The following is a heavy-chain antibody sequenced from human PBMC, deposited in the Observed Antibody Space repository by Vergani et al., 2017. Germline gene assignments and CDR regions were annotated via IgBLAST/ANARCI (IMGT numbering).Heavy chain of an antibody. CDR2: INHSGST. D-gene: IGHD2-21*02. CDR3: ARSDVRGGPFRFDY. CDR1: GGSFSGYY. Sequence: QVQLQQWGAGLLKPSETLSLTCAVYGGSFSGYYWSWIRQPPGKGLEWIGEINHSGSTNYNPSLKSRVTISVDTSKNQFSLKLSSVTAADTAVYYCARSDVRGGPFRFDYWGQGTLVTVSS. V-gene: IGHV4-34*01. J-gene: IGHJ4*02.